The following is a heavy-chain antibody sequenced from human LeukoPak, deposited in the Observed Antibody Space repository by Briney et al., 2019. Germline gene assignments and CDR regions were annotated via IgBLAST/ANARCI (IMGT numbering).Heavy chain of an antibody. CDR2: INHSGST. Sequence: SETLSLTCAVYGGSFSGYYWSWIRQPPGKGLEWIGEINHSGSTNYNPSLKSRVTISVDTSKNQFSLKLGSVTAADTAVYYCARGTYYYGSGSYNFDYWGQGTLVTVSS. D-gene: IGHD3-10*01. V-gene: IGHV4-34*01. CDR1: GGSFSGYY. CDR3: ARGTYYYGSGSYNFDY. J-gene: IGHJ4*02.